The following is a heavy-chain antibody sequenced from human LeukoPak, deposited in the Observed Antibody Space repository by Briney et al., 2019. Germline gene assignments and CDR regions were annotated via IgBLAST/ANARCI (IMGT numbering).Heavy chain of an antibody. Sequence: EGSLRLSCAASGFTFSSYGMHWVRQAPGKGLEWVAVISYDGSNKYYADSVKGRFTISRDNSKNTLYLQMNSLRAEDTAVYYCAKDYDSSGWAAFDIWGQGTMVTVSS. J-gene: IGHJ3*02. CDR1: GFTFSSYG. D-gene: IGHD3-22*01. CDR2: ISYDGSNK. V-gene: IGHV3-30*18. CDR3: AKDYDSSGWAAFDI.